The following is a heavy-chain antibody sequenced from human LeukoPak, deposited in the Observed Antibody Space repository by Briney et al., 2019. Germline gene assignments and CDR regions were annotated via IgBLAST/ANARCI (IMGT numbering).Heavy chain of an antibody. CDR1: GGSISSSSYY. V-gene: IGHV4-39*01. J-gene: IGHJ4*02. D-gene: IGHD3-22*01. CDR3: ARQMGYYYDSRGAFDY. CDR2: IYYSGST. Sequence: SSETLSLTCTVSGGSISSSSYYWGWIRQPPGKGLEWIGSIYYSGSTYYNPSLKSRVTISVDTSKNQFSLKLSSVTAADTAVYYCARQMGYYYDSRGAFDYWGQGTQVTVSS.